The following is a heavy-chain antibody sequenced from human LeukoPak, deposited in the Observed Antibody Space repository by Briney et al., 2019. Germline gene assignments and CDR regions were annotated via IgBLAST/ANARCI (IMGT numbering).Heavy chain of an antibody. D-gene: IGHD3-3*01. V-gene: IGHV4-34*01. CDR2: INHSGST. J-gene: IGHJ4*02. CDR1: GGSFSGYY. CDR3: ARRGYFYYFDY. Sequence: ASETLSLTCAVYGGSFSGYYWSWIRQPPGKGLEWIGEINHSGSTNYNPSLKSRVTISVDTSKNQFSLKLSSVTAADTAVYYCARRGYFYYFDYWGREPWSPSPQ.